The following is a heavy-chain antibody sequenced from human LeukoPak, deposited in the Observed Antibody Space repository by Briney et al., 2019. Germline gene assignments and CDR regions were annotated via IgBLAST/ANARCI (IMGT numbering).Heavy chain of an antibody. CDR3: ARDLRLLGSSSAFDY. CDR1: GYTFTSYY. D-gene: IGHD3-3*01. J-gene: IGHJ4*02. V-gene: IGHV1-46*01. Sequence: ASVKVSCKASGYTFTSYYMHWVRQAPGQGLEWMGIINPSGGSTSYAQKFQGRVTMTRDTSTGTVYMELSSLRSEDTAVYYCARDLRLLGSSSAFDYWGQGTLVTVSS. CDR2: INPSGGST.